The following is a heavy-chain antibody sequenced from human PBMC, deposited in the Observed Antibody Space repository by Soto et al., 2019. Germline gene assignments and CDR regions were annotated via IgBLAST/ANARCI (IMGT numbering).Heavy chain of an antibody. CDR2: ISSSGSTI. J-gene: IGHJ4*02. Sequence: PGGSLRLSCAASGFTFSSYEMNWVRQAPGKGLEWVSYISSSGSTIYYADSVKGRFTISRDNAKNSLYLQMNSLRAEDTAVYYCAPTTAYLLDYWGQGTLVTAPQ. CDR1: GFTFSSYE. V-gene: IGHV3-48*03. CDR3: APTTAYLLDY. D-gene: IGHD4-4*01.